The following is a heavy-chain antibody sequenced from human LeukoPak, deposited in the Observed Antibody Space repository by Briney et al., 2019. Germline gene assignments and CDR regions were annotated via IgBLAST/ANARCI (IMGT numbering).Heavy chain of an antibody. D-gene: IGHD5-12*01. CDR1: GYSFTSYW. J-gene: IGHJ3*02. V-gene: IGHV5-51*01. Sequence: GESLKISCKGSGYSFTSYWIGWVRQMPGKGLEWMGIIYPGDSDTRYSPSFQGQVTISADKSIGTAYLQWSSLKASDTAMYYCARRGYSGYPIDAFDIWGQGTMVTVSS. CDR3: ARRGYSGYPIDAFDI. CDR2: IYPGDSDT.